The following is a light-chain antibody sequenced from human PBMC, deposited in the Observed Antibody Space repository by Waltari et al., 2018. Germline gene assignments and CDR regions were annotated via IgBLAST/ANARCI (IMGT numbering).Light chain of an antibody. CDR2: KAT. J-gene: IGKJ1*01. CDR3: QQYNRYGT. CDR1: QGFSSW. V-gene: IGKV1-5*03. Sequence: DIQMTQSPSTLSASVGDRVTITCRASQGFSSWLAWYQQKPGKAPKLLIYKATSLESGGPLRFSGSAAGTEFTLTISSLQPDDFATYYCQQYNRYGTFGQGTKVEIK.